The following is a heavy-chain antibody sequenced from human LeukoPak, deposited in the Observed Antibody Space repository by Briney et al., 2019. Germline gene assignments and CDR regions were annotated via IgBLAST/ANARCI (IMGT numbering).Heavy chain of an antibody. CDR2: IKQDGSAK. Sequence: GGSLRLSCAASGFTFSRYWMSWVRQAPGKGLEWVANIKQDGSAKYYGDSVEGRFTISRDNSKNTLYLQMNSLRAEDTAVYYCARGYGSYSINYWGQGTLVTVSS. J-gene: IGHJ4*02. CDR3: ARGYGSYSINY. D-gene: IGHD1-26*01. CDR1: GFTFSRYW. V-gene: IGHV3-7*02.